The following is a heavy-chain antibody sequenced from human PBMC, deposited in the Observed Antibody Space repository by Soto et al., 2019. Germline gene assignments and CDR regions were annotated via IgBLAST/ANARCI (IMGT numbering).Heavy chain of an antibody. CDR1: GTPVVGANW. V-gene: IGHV4-4*02. D-gene: IGHD3-22*01. Sequence: QVQLQESGPGRLDPLGTLSLPGAVSGTPVVGANWWGWARQPPGKGLEWIGEIHSSGNTDYNPSLKSRVTISRDMSKNEFSLKLTSVTAADTAVYYCARTGPYSSGNNWGQGTLVTVSS. CDR2: IHSSGNT. CDR3: ARTGPYSSGNN. J-gene: IGHJ4*02.